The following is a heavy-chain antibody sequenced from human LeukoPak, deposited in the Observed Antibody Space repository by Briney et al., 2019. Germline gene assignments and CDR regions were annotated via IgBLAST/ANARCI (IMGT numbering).Heavy chain of an antibody. J-gene: IGHJ4*02. V-gene: IGHV3-53*01. CDR2: FYVGGAT. D-gene: IGHD5-24*01. Sequence: GGSLRLSCAVSGFSITNNYMSWVRQAPGKGLEWVSVFYVGGATYYADSVKGRFTISRDNSENTLYLQMKSLRAEDTAVYYCARGDGYNFFDYWGQGTLVTVSS. CDR3: ARGDGYNFFDY. CDR1: GFSITNNY.